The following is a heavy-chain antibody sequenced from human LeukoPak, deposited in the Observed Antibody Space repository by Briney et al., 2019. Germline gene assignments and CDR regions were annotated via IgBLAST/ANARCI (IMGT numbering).Heavy chain of an antibody. Sequence: SETLSLTCTVSGGSISSSSYYWGWIRQPPGKVLEWIGSIYYSGGTYYNPSLKSRVTISVDTSKNQFSLKLSSVTAADTAVYYCARQPPVAASGNFVDSWGQGTLVTVSS. V-gene: IGHV4-39*01. CDR3: ARQPPVAASGNFVDS. CDR2: IYYSGGT. CDR1: GGSISSSSYY. D-gene: IGHD6-13*01. J-gene: IGHJ4*02.